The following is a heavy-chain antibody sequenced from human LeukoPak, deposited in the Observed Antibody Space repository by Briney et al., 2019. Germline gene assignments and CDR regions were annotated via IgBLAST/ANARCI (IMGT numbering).Heavy chain of an antibody. Sequence: SETLSLTCTVSGGSISSGGYYWSWIRQPPGKGLEWIGYIYHSGSTYYNPSLKSRVTISVDRSKNQFSLKLSSVTAADTAVYYCARSEWELPREDAFDIWGQGTMVTVSS. V-gene: IGHV4-30-2*01. J-gene: IGHJ3*02. CDR3: ARSEWELPREDAFDI. CDR2: IYHSGST. CDR1: GGSISSGGYY. D-gene: IGHD1-26*01.